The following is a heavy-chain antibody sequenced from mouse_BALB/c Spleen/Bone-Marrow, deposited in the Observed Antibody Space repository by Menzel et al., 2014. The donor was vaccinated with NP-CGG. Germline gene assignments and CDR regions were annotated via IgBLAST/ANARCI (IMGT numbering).Heavy chain of an antibody. CDR2: INPYNSDT. V-gene: IGHV1-37*01. CDR1: GYSFTGYT. J-gene: IGHJ3*01. CDR3: VRGEDGFTS. Sequence: EVQVVESGPELVKPGASMKISCKASGYSFTGYTMHWVKQSHGKNLEWIGLINPYNSDTYYNQRFKDKATLTVDKSSSTAYMELLSLTSEDYAVYYCVRGEDGFTSWGQGTLVTVSA.